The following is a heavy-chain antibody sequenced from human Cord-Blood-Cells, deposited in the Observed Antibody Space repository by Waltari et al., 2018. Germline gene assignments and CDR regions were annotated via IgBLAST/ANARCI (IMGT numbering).Heavy chain of an antibody. CDR2: IYSGGST. CDR3: ARGVAYYDYRLYGMDV. V-gene: IGHV3-53*01. J-gene: IGHJ6*02. Sequence: EVQLVESGGGLIQPGGSLRLSCAASGFTVSSNYMSWVRTAPGKGLEWVSVIYSGGSTYYADSVKGRFTISRDNSKNTLYLQMNSLRAEDTAVYYCARGVAYYDYRLYGMDVWGQGTTVTVSS. CDR1: GFTVSSNY. D-gene: IGHD3-22*01.